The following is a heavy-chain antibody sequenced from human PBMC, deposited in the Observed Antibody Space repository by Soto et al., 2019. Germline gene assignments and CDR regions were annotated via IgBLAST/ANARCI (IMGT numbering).Heavy chain of an antibody. Sequence: PGGSLRLSCAASGFTFISYAMSWVRQSPGKGLEWVSAISGSGGSTYYADSVKGRFTISRDNSKNTLYLQMNSLRAEDTSVYYCDRRSGYYRSIDPLYYYYGMDVWGQGTTVTVYS. CDR1: GFTFISYA. CDR3: DRRSGYYRSIDPLYYYYGMDV. D-gene: IGHD3-3*01. V-gene: IGHV3-23*01. J-gene: IGHJ6*02. CDR2: ISGSGGST.